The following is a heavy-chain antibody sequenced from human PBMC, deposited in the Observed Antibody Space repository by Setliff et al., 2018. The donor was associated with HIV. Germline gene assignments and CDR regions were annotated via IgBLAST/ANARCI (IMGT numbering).Heavy chain of an antibody. Sequence: GESLKISCATSGFIFEDYAMSWVRQAPGKGLEWVSAISGSGGSTYYADSVKGRFTISRDNSKNTLYLQMNSLRAEDTAVYYCATIVESSGYHGGNYFDFWGRGSLVTVSS. D-gene: IGHD3-22*01. J-gene: IGHJ4*02. CDR1: GFIFEDYA. CDR3: ATIVESSGYHGGNYFDF. V-gene: IGHV3-23*01. CDR2: ISGSGGST.